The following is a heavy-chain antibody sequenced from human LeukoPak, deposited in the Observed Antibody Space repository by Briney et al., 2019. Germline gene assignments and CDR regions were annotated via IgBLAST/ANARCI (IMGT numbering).Heavy chain of an antibody. J-gene: IGHJ4*02. D-gene: IGHD1-26*01. V-gene: IGHV3-30*18. CDR3: AKRIVGPYFYYFDY. CDR2: ISYDGSNK. Sequence: QPGRSLRLSCAASGFTFSSYGMHWVRQAPGKGLEWLAVISYDGSNKYYADSVKGRFTISRDNSKNTLYLQMNSLRAEDTAVYYCAKRIVGPYFYYFDYWGQGTLITVSS. CDR1: GFTFSSYG.